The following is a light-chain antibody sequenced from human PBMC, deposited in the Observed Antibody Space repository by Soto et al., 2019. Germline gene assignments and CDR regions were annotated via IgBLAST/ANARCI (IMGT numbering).Light chain of an antibody. CDR3: QQFSSYPLT. V-gene: IGKV3-20*01. CDR2: GAS. J-gene: IGKJ4*01. Sequence: EIVLTQSPGTLSLSPGERATLSCRASQSVSSNLAWYQQKPGQAPRLLIYGASSRATGIPDRFSGSGSGTDFTLTISRLEPEDFAVYYCQQFSSYPLTFGGGTKVDIK. CDR1: QSVSSN.